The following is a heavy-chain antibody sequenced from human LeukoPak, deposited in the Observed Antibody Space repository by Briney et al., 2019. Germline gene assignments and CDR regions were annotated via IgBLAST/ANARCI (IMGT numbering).Heavy chain of an antibody. V-gene: IGHV3-23*01. CDR2: MCGTAGCT. D-gene: IGHD2/OR15-2a*01. Sequence: GGSLTLSCQASGFTFYMYAMSWVRQAPGKGLEWVASMCGTAGCTFYPDSVKGRFTISRDNSKNVLYLRMNSLTAEDTAIYYCAKDRPNFHGNIGQYYRRDGESWGQGTLVTVSS. CDR3: AKDRPNFHGNIGQYYRRDGES. CDR1: GFTFYMYA. J-gene: IGHJ5*02.